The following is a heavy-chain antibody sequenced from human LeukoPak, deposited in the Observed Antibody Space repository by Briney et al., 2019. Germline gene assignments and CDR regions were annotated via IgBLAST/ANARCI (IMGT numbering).Heavy chain of an antibody. Sequence: GGSLRLSCAASGFTFSSYSMNWVRQAPGKGLEWVSSISSSSSYIYYADSVKGRFTISRDNAKNSLYLQMNSLGPEDTAVYYCARDPYSGNYGNYYYYYMDVWGKGTTVTISS. V-gene: IGHV3-21*01. D-gene: IGHD1-26*01. CDR2: ISSSSSYI. J-gene: IGHJ6*03. CDR1: GFTFSSYS. CDR3: ARDPYSGNYGNYYYYYMDV.